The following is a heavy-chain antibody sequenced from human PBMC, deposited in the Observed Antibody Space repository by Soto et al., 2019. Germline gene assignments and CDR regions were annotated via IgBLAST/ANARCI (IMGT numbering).Heavy chain of an antibody. V-gene: IGHV4-31*03. CDR2: IYYSGST. CDR1: GGSISSGGYY. J-gene: IGHJ5*02. D-gene: IGHD3-3*01. Sequence: QVQLQESGPGLVKPSQTLSLTCTVCGGSISSGGYYWSWIRQHPGKGLEWIGYIYYSGSTYYNPSLKSRVTISVDTSKNQFSLKLSSVTAADTAVYYCARARVSIFGVVMDNWFDPWGQGTLVTVSS. CDR3: ARARVSIFGVVMDNWFDP.